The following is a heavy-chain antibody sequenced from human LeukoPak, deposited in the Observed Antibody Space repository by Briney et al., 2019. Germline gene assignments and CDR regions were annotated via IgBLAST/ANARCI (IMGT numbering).Heavy chain of an antibody. Sequence: GGSLRLSCGASGFRFSSYSMSWVRQAPGKGLEWVSSISGSGGSTYYTDSVKGRFAISRDNSKSTLYLQMNSLGTDDTALYYCVKGGQNYDFWRFDYWGQGTLVTASS. J-gene: IGHJ4*02. V-gene: IGHV3-23*01. D-gene: IGHD3-3*01. CDR1: GFRFSSYS. CDR2: ISGSGGST. CDR3: VKGGQNYDFWRFDY.